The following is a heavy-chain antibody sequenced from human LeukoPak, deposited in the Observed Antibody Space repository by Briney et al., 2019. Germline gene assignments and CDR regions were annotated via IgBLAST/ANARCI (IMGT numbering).Heavy chain of an antibody. CDR2: IIPILGIA. V-gene: IGHV1-69*04. D-gene: IGHD2-15*01. CDR3: ARDDCSGGSCYFLLYY. J-gene: IGHJ4*02. Sequence: SSVKVSCKASVGTFISYAISWVRQAPGQGLEWMGRIIPILGIANYAQKFQGRVTITADKSTSTAYMELSSLRSEDTAVYYCARDDCSGGSCYFLLYYWGQGTLVTVSS. CDR1: VGTFISYA.